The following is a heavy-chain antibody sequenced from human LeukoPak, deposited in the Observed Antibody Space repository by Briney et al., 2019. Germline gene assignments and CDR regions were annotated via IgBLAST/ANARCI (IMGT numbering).Heavy chain of an antibody. CDR3: VRDREGGSGYSRYFDL. V-gene: IGHV3-7*01. D-gene: IGHD3-22*01. CDR1: GFTFSSYW. Sequence: TGGSLRLSCVASGFTFSSYWMTWVRQAPGKGLEWVANINADETVKYCVDSVSGRFTISRDNSKMILYLQMNSLRAEDTAVYYCVRDREGGSGYSRYFDLWGQGTLVTVSS. J-gene: IGHJ5*02. CDR2: INADETVK.